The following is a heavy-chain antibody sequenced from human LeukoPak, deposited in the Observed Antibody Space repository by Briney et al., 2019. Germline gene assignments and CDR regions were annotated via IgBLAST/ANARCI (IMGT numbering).Heavy chain of an antibody. CDR2: IIPIFGTA. CDR1: GGTFSSYA. D-gene: IGHD1-14*01. Sequence: SVKVSCKASGGTFSSYAISWVRQAPGQGLEWMGRIIPIFGTANYAQKFQGRVTITTDESTSTAYMELSSLRSEDTAVYYCARAGSPNYYYYCYMDVWGKGTTVTVSS. J-gene: IGHJ6*03. CDR3: ARAGSPNYYYYCYMDV. V-gene: IGHV1-69*05.